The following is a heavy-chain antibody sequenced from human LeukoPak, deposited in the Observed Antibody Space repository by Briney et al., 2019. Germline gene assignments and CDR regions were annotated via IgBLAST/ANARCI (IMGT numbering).Heavy chain of an antibody. D-gene: IGHD6-6*01. Sequence: PGGSLRLSCAASGFTFSSYAMHWVRQAPGKGLEWVAVISYDGSNKYYADSVKGRFTISRDNSKNTLYLQMNSLRAEDTAVYYCARNIAARPYWGQGTLVTVSS. J-gene: IGHJ4*02. CDR2: ISYDGSNK. V-gene: IGHV3-30-3*01. CDR1: GFTFSSYA. CDR3: ARNIAARPY.